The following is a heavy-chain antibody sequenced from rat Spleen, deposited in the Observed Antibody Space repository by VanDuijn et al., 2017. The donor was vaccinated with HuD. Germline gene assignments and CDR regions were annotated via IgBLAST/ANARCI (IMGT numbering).Heavy chain of an antibody. D-gene: IGHD2-3*01. CDR1: GFTFSDYY. CDR3: TRAPYD. J-gene: IGHJ2*01. V-gene: IGHV5-22*01. Sequence: EVQLAESGGGLVQPGRSLKLSCAVSGFTFSDYYMAWVRQAPKKGLEWVASITYDGSSTYYGDSVKGRFTISRDNAKSTLYLQLNSLRSEDTATYYCTRAPYDWGQGVMVTVSS. CDR2: ITYDGSST.